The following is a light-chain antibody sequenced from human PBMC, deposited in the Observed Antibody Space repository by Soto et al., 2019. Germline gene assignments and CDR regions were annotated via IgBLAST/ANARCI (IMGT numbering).Light chain of an antibody. CDR2: GAS. J-gene: IGKJ1*01. CDR3: QQYGGSAPWT. V-gene: IGKV3-20*01. Sequence: EIVLTQPPGPLSVSPGDRVTLSCRASQTVNNNYFAWYQQKPGQAPRLLIYGASTPATGTPARFSGSGSGTHFTLTVSRLEPEDFAVYYCQQYGGSAPWTFGPGTKVDMK. CDR1: QTVNNNY.